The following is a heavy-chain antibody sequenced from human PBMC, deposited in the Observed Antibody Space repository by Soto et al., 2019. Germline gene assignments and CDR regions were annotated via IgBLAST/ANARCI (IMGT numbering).Heavy chain of an antibody. CDR1: GFTFSSYA. CDR2: ISYDGSNK. D-gene: IGHD6-13*01. V-gene: IGHV3-30-3*01. J-gene: IGHJ4*02. Sequence: GGSLRLSCAASGFTFSSYAMHWVRQAPGKGLEWVAVISYDGSNKYYADSVKGRFTISRDNSKNTLYLQMNSLRAEDTAVYYCARDKGEGAAGEWHFDYWGQGTLVTVSS. CDR3: ARDKGEGAAGEWHFDY.